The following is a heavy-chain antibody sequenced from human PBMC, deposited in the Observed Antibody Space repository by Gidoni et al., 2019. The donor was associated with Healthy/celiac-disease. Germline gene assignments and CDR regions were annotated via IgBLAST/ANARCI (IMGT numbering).Heavy chain of an antibody. CDR2: IIPIFGTA. CDR3: ARRSPRNYPDY. J-gene: IGHJ4*02. V-gene: IGHV1-69*01. CDR1: GGTFSSYA. Sequence: QVQLVQSGAEVKNPGSSVKVSCQASGGTFSSYAISWVRQAPGQGLEWMEGIIPIFGTANYAQKFQGRVTITADESTSTAYMELSSLRSEDTAVYYCARRSPRNYPDYWGQGTLVTVSS.